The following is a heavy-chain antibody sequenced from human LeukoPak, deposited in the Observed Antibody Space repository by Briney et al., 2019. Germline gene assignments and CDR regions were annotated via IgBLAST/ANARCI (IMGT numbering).Heavy chain of an antibody. V-gene: IGHV1-18*01. D-gene: IGHD2-2*01. J-gene: IGHJ4*02. Sequence: ASVKVSCKASGYTFISYGISWVRQAPGQGLEWMGWISAYNGNTNYAQKLQGRVTMTTDASTSTAYMELRSLRSDDTAVYYCAKGSPDIVVVPAANHYFDYWGQGTLVTVSS. CDR2: ISAYNGNT. CDR1: GYTFISYG. CDR3: AKGSPDIVVVPAANHYFDY.